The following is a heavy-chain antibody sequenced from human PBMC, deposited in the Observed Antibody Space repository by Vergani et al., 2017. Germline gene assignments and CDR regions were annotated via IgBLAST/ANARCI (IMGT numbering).Heavy chain of an antibody. CDR2: IYYSGST. V-gene: IGHV4-59*01. CDR1: GGSISSYY. CDR3: AREVYGGNR. D-gene: IGHD4-23*01. J-gene: IGHJ4*02. Sequence: QVQLQESCPGLVKPSETLSLTCTVPGGSISSYYWRWIRQPPGKGLEWIGYIYYSGSTNYNPSLKSRVTISVDTSKNQFSLKLSSVTAADTAVYYCAREVYGGNRWGQGTLVIVSS.